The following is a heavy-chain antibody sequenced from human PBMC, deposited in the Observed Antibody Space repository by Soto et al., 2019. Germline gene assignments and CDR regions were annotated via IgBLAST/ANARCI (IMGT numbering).Heavy chain of an antibody. Sequence: TGGSLRLSCISSGFTFRTYTMNWVRQATGKGLEWVSGIRGFSPYTFYAESVRGRFAISRDNAKNSLYLQMNSLRAEDTAVYYCARDRGYDAHDYYYNAMDVWGQGTTVTVSS. D-gene: IGHD2-15*01. V-gene: IGHV3-21*01. CDR1: GFTFRTYT. J-gene: IGHJ6*02. CDR2: IRGFSPYT. CDR3: ARDRGYDAHDYYYNAMDV.